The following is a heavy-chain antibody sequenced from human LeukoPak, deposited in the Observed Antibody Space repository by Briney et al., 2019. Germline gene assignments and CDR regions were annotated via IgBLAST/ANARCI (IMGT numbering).Heavy chain of an antibody. Sequence: GASVKVSCTASGGTFSIYAISWVRQAPGQGLEWMGGIIPIFGTANYAQKFQGRVTITADESTSTAYMELSSLRSEDTAVYYCARERGDKGYYDSSGYYQHDAFDIWGQGTMVTVSS. D-gene: IGHD3-22*01. V-gene: IGHV1-69*01. CDR2: IIPIFGTA. J-gene: IGHJ3*02. CDR1: GGTFSIYA. CDR3: ARERGDKGYYDSSGYYQHDAFDI.